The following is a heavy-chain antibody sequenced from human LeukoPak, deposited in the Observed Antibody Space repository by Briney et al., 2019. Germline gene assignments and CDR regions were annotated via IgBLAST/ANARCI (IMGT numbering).Heavy chain of an antibody. V-gene: IGHV4-59*01. Sequence: SETLSLTCTVSGGSISGYYWSWIRQPPAKGLEWIGNIYYSGSTNYNPSLKSRATISVDTSKNQFSLKLSSVTAADTAVYYCARDHYFDYWGQGTLVTVSS. CDR1: GGSISGYY. CDR3: ARDHYFDY. J-gene: IGHJ4*02. CDR2: IYYSGST.